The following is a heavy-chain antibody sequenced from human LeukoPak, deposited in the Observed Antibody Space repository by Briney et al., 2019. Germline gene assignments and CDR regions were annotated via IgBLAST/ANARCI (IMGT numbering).Heavy chain of an antibody. Sequence: GGSLRLSCAASGFTFSGSAMHWVRQASGKGLEWVGRIRSKANSYATAYAASVKGRFTISRDDSKNTAYLQMNSLKTEDTAVYYCTRHSVCNWNDILDYWGQGTLVTVSS. V-gene: IGHV3-73*01. CDR2: IRSKANSYAT. J-gene: IGHJ4*02. D-gene: IGHD1-1*01. CDR3: TRHSVCNWNDILDY. CDR1: GFTFSGSA.